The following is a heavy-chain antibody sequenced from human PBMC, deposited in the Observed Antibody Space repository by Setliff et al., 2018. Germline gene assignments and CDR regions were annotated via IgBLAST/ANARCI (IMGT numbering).Heavy chain of an antibody. V-gene: IGHV4-31*03. D-gene: IGHD6-19*01. CDR1: GGSISSGGYY. J-gene: IGHJ4*02. Sequence: SETLSLTCTVSGGSISSGGYYWSWIRQHPGKGLEWIGYIYYSGSTSYYNPSLKSRVTISVETSKNQFSLKLSSVTAADTAVYYCARGRAGHSGHWGQGTLVTVSS. CDR2: IYYSGSTS. CDR3: ARGRAGHSGH.